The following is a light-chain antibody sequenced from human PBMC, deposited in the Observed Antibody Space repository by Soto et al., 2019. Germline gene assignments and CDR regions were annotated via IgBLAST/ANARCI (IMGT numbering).Light chain of an antibody. J-gene: IGKJ5*01. CDR1: QTVSSSY. CDR3: QQYGSSPSIT. CDR2: GAS. Sequence: EIVLTQSPGTLSLSPGEGATLSCWASQTVSSSYLAWYQQKPGQAPRLLIYGASSRATGIPDRFSGSGSGTDFTLTISRLEPEDFAVYYCQQYGSSPSITFGQGTRLEI. V-gene: IGKV3-20*01.